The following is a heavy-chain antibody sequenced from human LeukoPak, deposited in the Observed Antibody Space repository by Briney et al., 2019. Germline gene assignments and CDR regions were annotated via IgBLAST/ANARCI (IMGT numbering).Heavy chain of an antibody. D-gene: IGHD4-17*01. J-gene: IGHJ4*02. CDR1: GFTFSSYW. Sequence: GGSLRLSCAASGFTFSSYWMSWVRQAPGKGMEWVANIKQDGSEKYYVDSVKGRFTISRDNAKNSLYLQMNSLRAEDTAVYYGAKTDYGDYIDYWGQGTLVTVSS. CDR2: IKQDGSEK. CDR3: AKTDYGDYIDY. V-gene: IGHV3-7*01.